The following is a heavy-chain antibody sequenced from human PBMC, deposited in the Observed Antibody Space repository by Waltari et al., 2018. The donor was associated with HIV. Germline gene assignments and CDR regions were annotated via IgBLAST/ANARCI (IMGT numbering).Heavy chain of an antibody. J-gene: IGHJ4*01. Sequence: EVELVESGGGLVQPGGYLRLSCAAYRFKFSNYWIYWVRQVPGKGLTMVTVVNEYWRSPDYADSGWGRFTISRHNVKSSVFLQMDSLRSEVTPVYYCTIAVFWSTFVGGNFFDYWGHATPLAVAS. CDR3: TIAVFWSTFVGGNFFDY. CDR1: RFKFSNYW. CDR2: VNEYWRSP. D-gene: IGHD3-3*01. V-gene: IGHV3-74*01.